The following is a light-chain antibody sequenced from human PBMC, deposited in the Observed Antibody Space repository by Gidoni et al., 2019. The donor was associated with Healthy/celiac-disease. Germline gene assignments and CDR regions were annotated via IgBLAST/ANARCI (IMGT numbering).Light chain of an antibody. CDR3: QQYGSSRELT. CDR1: QRVSSLY. CDR2: GAS. Sequence: DIVLTQSPCTLSLSPGERATLSCRASQRVSSLYLAWYQQKPGQAPRRLIEGASSRATGIPDRFSGSGSGTEFTLTISRLEPEDFAVYYCQQYGSSRELTFGGGTKVEIK. V-gene: IGKV3-20*01. J-gene: IGKJ4*01.